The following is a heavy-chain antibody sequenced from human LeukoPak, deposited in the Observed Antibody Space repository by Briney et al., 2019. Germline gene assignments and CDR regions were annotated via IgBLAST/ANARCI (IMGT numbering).Heavy chain of an antibody. CDR1: GFTFSSYN. J-gene: IGHJ5*02. D-gene: IGHD2-15*01. CDR2: ITTSSTYT. V-gene: IGHV3-21*01. Sequence: PGGSLRLSCAASGFTFSSYNMNWVRQAPGKGLEWVSSITTSSTYTFYADSVKGRFTISRDNAKNSLYLQMNSPRAEDMAVYYCARGCSGGSCYESKFDPWGQGALVTVSS. CDR3: ARGCSGGSCYESKFDP.